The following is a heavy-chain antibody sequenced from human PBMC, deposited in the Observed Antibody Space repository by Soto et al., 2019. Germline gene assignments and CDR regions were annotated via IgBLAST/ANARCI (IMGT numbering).Heavy chain of an antibody. CDR2: INPSGGST. CDR3: ARDRFYCGSPRPWFLS. V-gene: IGHV1-46*01. CDR1: GYTFTSYY. Sequence: ASVKLSCKSSGYTFTSYYMHWVRQAPGQGLEWMGIINPSGGSTSYAQKFQGRVTMTRDTSTSTVYMELSSLRSEDTAVYYCARDRFYCGSPRPWFLSWGHAVPLTVSP. D-gene: IGHD1-26*01. J-gene: IGHJ5*01.